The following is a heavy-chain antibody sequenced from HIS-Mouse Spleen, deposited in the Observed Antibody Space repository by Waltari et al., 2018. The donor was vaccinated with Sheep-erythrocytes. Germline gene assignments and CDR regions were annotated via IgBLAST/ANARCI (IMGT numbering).Heavy chain of an antibody. J-gene: IGHJ4*02. V-gene: IGHV4-39*07. D-gene: IGHD3-3*01. CDR3: ARDEGTYYDFWSGYPPSYYFDY. CDR2: IYYSGST. CDR1: GGSISSRSYY. Sequence: QLQLQESGPGLVKPSETLSLTCTVSGGSISSRSYYWGWHRQPPGKGLEWIGSIYYSGSTYYNPSLKSRVTISVDTSKNQFSLKLSSVTAADTAVYYCARDEGTYYDFWSGYPPSYYFDYWGQGTLVTVSS.